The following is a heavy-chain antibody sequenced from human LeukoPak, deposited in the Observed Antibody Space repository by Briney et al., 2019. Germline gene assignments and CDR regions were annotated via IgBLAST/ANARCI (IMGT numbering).Heavy chain of an antibody. Sequence: GGSLTLSCVASGFTFNNYAMSWVRQAPGQGLEWVSAISSGGSTSYADSAKGRFTISRDNSQDILSLQMNSLRVEDTAVYYCAKERRAYDPWYFDLWGRGTLVTVSS. V-gene: IGHV3-23*01. CDR1: GFTFNNYA. CDR3: AKERRAYDPWYFDL. J-gene: IGHJ2*01. D-gene: IGHD5-12*01. CDR2: ISSGGST.